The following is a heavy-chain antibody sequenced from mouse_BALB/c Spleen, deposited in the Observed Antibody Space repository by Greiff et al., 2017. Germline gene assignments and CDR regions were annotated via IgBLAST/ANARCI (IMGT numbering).Heavy chain of an antibody. Sequence: EVMLVESGGGLVQPGESLKLSCESNEYEFPSHDMSWVRKTPEKRLELVAAINSDGGSTYYPDTMERRFIISRDNTKKTLYLQMSSLRSEDTALYDCASYGYDYAMDYWGQGTSVTVSS. D-gene: IGHD1-2*01. J-gene: IGHJ4*01. V-gene: IGHV5-2*01. CDR2: INSDGGST. CDR3: ASYGYDYAMDY. CDR1: EYEFPSHD.